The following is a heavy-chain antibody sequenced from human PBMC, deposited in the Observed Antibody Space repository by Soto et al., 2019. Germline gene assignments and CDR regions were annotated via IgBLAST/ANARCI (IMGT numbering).Heavy chain of an antibody. CDR2: IFHSGST. V-gene: IGHV4-4*02. D-gene: IGHD6-19*01. CDR3: AVQCLVGYGAVDP. CDR1: GDSINNKW. J-gene: IGHJ5*02. Sequence: QMQLQASGPGLVKPSETLSLTCAVCGDSINNKWWYWVRQPPGKGLEWLGEIFHSGSTDDNPYLRSLRNILVDKWNNQFSLTLTSVTAADTAVYDGAVQCLVGYGAVDPWGRGTLVTVSS.